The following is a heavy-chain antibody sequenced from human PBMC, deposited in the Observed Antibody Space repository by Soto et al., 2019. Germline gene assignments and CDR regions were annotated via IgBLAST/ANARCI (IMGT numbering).Heavy chain of an antibody. CDR1: GFTISTYA. CDR2: VTGSGGQI. Sequence: GGSLRLSCAACGFTISTYAMTWVHQAPGKGLECVSGVTGSGGQIHYADSVKGRFTISKDNSKNTLYLQMSSLRDEDTALYYCAKDAVYNDGLWLMDSWGQGTLVTVS. D-gene: IGHD2-21*01. J-gene: IGHJ5*02. CDR3: AKDAVYNDGLWLMDS. V-gene: IGHV3-23*01.